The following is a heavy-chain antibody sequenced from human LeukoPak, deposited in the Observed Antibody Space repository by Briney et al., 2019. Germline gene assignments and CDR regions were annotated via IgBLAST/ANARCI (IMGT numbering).Heavy chain of an antibody. J-gene: IGHJ6*02. CDR3: ARVASTSPYYYGMDV. CDR1: GFTVSSNY. CDR2: IYSGGST. Sequence: GGSLRLSCAASGFTVSSNYMSWVRQAPGKGLEWVSVIYSGGSTYYADSVKGRFTISRDKSKNTLYLQMNSPRAEDTAVYYCARVASTSPYYYGMDVWGQGTTVTVSS. V-gene: IGHV3-53*01.